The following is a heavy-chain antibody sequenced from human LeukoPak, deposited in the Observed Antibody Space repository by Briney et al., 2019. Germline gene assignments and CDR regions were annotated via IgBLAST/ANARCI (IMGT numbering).Heavy chain of an antibody. V-gene: IGHV1-18*01. Sequence: GTSVKVSCKASGYTFRNYAITWVRQAPGQGLEWMGWITAYNGNTNYAQKFQGRVTMTTDTSTTTAHMELRNLKSDDTAVYYCARDCSGGTCSSFWFDPWGQGTLVTVSS. CDR2: ITAYNGNT. D-gene: IGHD2-15*01. CDR3: ARDCSGGTCSSFWFDP. CDR1: GYTFRNYA. J-gene: IGHJ5*02.